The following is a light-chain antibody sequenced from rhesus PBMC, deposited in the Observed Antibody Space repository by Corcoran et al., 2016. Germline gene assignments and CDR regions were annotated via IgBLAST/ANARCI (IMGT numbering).Light chain of an antibody. J-gene: IGKJ2*01. Sequence: DIQMTQSPSSLSASVGDTVTITCRANQGISSWLAWYQQKPGKAPKLLIYKASSLQSGVQSGFSGSGSGTDFTLTSSSMQSEDFATYYCQQYSSRPYSFGQGTKVEIK. CDR3: QQYSSRPYS. CDR1: QGISSW. V-gene: IGKV1-22*01. CDR2: KAS.